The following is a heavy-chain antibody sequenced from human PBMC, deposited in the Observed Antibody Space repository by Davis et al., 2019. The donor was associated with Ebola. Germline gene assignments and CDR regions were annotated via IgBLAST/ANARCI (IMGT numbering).Heavy chain of an antibody. V-gene: IGHV4-59*02. J-gene: IGHJ4*02. Sequence: MPGGSLRLSCSVSGGSVGSDYWSWIRQSPGKGLEWIAFISNGGRTIYNPSLRGRVTISIDTSKNQFSLEVRSVTAADTAFYYCVRGSAAYKTGYWGQGTLVTVSS. CDR2: ISNGGRT. D-gene: IGHD1-26*01. CDR1: GGSVGSDY. CDR3: VRGSAAYKTGY.